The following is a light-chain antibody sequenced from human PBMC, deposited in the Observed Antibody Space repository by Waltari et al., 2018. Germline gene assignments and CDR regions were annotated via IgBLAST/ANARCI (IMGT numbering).Light chain of an antibody. V-gene: IGKV1-NL1*01. Sequence: DIQMTQSPSSLSASVGGRVTITCRASQGISNSLAWYQQTPEKAPKLLLYEASKLESGVPSRFSGGGSGTDFSLIISSLQPEDFATYYCQQYYETPRTFGQGTKVEIK. J-gene: IGKJ1*01. CDR2: EAS. CDR3: QQYYETPRT. CDR1: QGISNS.